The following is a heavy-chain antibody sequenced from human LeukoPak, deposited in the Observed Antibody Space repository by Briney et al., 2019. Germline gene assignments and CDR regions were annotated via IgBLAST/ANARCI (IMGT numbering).Heavy chain of an antibody. V-gene: IGHV3-21*01. J-gene: IGHJ6*03. CDR3: ASLKVWYYYYYMDV. CDR1: GFTFSSHW. CDR2: ISSSSSYI. Sequence: GSLKLSLATSGFTFSSHWMNWVRQAPGKGLEWVSSISSSSSYIYYADSVKGRFTISRGNAKNSLYLQMNSLRAEDTAVYYCASLKVWYYYYYMDVWGKGTTVTVSS. D-gene: IGHD1-14*01.